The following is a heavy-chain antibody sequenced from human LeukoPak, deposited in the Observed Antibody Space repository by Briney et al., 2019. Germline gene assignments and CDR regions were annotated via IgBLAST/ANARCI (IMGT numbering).Heavy chain of an antibody. V-gene: IGHV3-30-3*01. J-gene: IGHJ4*02. CDR3: ARKLAASDPNY. D-gene: IGHD6-13*01. Sequence: GGSLRISCAASGFTFSSYAMPWVRQAPGKGLEWVAVISYDGSNKYYADSVKGRFTISRDNSKNTLYLQLNSLRTEDTAVYYCARKLAASDPNYWGQGTLVTVSS. CDR1: GFTFSSYA. CDR2: ISYDGSNK.